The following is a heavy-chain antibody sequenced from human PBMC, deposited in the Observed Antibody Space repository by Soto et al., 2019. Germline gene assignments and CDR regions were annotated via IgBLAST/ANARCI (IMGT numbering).Heavy chain of an antibody. CDR3: ARGGGRYYMDV. Sequence: PSETLSLTCAVYGGSFSGYYWSWIRQPPGKGLEWIGEINHSGSTSCNPSLKSRVTISVDTSKNQFSLKLSSVTAADTAVYYCARGGGRYYMDVWAKGTTVTVSS. D-gene: IGHD3-16*01. CDR2: INHSGST. CDR1: GGSFSGYY. J-gene: IGHJ6*03. V-gene: IGHV4-34*01.